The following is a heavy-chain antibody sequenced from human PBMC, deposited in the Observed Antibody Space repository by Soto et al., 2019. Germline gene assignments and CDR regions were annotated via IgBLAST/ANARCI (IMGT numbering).Heavy chain of an antibody. Sequence: QVQLVESGGGVVQPGRSLRLSCAASGFTFSSYAMNWVRQAPGKRLEWVAVISYDGSNKYYADSVKVRFPISRDKSKNTLYLQMNSLRAEDTAVYYCARDLSYPDAFDIWGQGTMVTVSS. CDR2: ISYDGSNK. D-gene: IGHD1-26*01. CDR3: ARDLSYPDAFDI. J-gene: IGHJ3*02. V-gene: IGHV3-30-3*01. CDR1: GFTFSSYA.